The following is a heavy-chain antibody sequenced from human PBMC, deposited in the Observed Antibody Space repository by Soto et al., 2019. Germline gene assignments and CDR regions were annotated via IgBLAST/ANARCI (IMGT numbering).Heavy chain of an antibody. CDR3: ARHGGYYFYY. Sequence: QVQLQQWGAGLLKPSETLSLTCAVYSGSFSGYYWSWIRQPPGKGLEWIGELYQGLSIIYNPSLESRVTISGDSSKNQFSLKLRSVTAADTAVYYGARHGGYYFYYLGQGTLVTVSS. CDR1: SGSFSGYY. D-gene: IGHD3-16*01. CDR2: LYQGLSI. V-gene: IGHV4-34*01. J-gene: IGHJ4*02.